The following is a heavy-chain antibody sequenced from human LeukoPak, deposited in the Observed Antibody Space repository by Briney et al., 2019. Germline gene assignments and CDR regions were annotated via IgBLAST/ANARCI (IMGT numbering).Heavy chain of an antibody. D-gene: IGHD2-15*01. V-gene: IGHV1-8*03. J-gene: IGHJ4*02. CDR1: GYTFTSLD. CDR2: INPNSGNR. Sequence: ASVKVSCKASGYTFTSLDINWVRQATGQGLEWMGWINPNSGNRGYAQQFQGRVTITRDTSIRTAYMELTSLRSEDTAVYYCARVDGSPDYWGQGTLVAVSS. CDR3: ARVDGSPDY.